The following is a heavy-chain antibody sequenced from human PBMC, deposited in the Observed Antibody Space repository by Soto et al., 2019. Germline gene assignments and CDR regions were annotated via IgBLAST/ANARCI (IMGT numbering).Heavy chain of an antibody. J-gene: IGHJ4*01. V-gene: IGHV3-15*07. Sequence: SLRLSCAASGFTFSNALINWVRQAPGKGLEWVGRIKSKTDGGTTDFAAPVKGRFAISRDDSKNMVYLQMNSLKTEDTGIYYCNTDSYSTMIVVRFDNWGHGTLVTVSS. CDR1: GFTFSNAL. CDR3: NTDSYSTMIVVRFDN. CDR2: IKSKTDGGTT. D-gene: IGHD3-22*01.